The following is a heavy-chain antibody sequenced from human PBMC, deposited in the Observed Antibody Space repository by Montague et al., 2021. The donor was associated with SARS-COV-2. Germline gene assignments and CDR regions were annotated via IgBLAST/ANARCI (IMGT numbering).Heavy chain of an antibody. D-gene: IGHD2-21*02. CDR3: ARGLRGHCIRTCYYL. Sequence: SETLSLTCTVSGDSFSSGRWNWIRQHPRTGPELVCVLSHSENNKTSPTLKRRVYMSLDTSRNEFSLKLTSVAAADTAVYYCARGLRGHCIRTCYYLWGQGTLVTVSS. CDR2: LSHSENN. CDR1: GDSFSSGR. V-gene: IGHV4-59*12. J-gene: IGHJ4*02.